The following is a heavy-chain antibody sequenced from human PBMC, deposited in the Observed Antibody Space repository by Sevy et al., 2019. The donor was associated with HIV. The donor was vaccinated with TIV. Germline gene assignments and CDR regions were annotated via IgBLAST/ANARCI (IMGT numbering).Heavy chain of an antibody. Sequence: ASVKVSCKASGGTFSSYAISWVRQAPGQGLEWMGGIIPIFGTANYAQKFQGRVTITADESTSTAYMELSSLRSEDTAVYYCAGDNTPDYDILTGYDAFDIWGQGTMVTVSS. CDR3: AGDNTPDYDILTGYDAFDI. J-gene: IGHJ3*02. CDR1: GGTFSSYA. D-gene: IGHD3-9*01. V-gene: IGHV1-69*13. CDR2: IIPIFGTA.